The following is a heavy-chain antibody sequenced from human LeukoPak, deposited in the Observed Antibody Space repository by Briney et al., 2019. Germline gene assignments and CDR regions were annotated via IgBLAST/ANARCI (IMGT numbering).Heavy chain of an antibody. CDR2: INPNSGGT. CDR3: ASLWFGEFDAFDI. CDR1: GYTFTSYG. J-gene: IGHJ3*02. Sequence: ASVKVSCKASGYTFTSYGFSWVRQAPGQGLEGMGWINPNSGGTNYAQKFQGRVTMTRDTSISTAYMELSRLRSDDTAVYYCASLWFGEFDAFDIWGQGTMVTVSS. D-gene: IGHD3-10*01. V-gene: IGHV1-2*02.